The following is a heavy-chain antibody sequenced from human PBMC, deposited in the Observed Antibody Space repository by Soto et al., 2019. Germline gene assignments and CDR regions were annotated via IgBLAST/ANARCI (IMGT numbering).Heavy chain of an antibody. CDR2: IYYSGSA. V-gene: IGHV4-61*01. D-gene: IGHD6-19*01. J-gene: IGHJ4*02. CDR1: VGSVSSGSYD. CDR3: AREVVGGSGWNYYFDY. Sequence: AEALSLDCTVSVGSVSSGSYDWSWIRQPRGKGLEWIGYIYYSGSANYNPSLKSRVTISVDTSKNQFSLKLSSVTAADTAVYYCAREVVGGSGWNYYFDYWGQGTLVTVSS.